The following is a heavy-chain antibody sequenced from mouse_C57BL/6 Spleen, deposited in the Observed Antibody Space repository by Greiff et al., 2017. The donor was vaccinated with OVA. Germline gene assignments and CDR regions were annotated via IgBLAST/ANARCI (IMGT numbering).Heavy chain of an antibody. D-gene: IGHD3-2*02. Sequence: QVQLKQSGPELVKPGASVKISCKASGYAFSSSWVNWVKQRPGKGLEWIGRIYPGDGDTNYNGKFKGKATLTADKSSSTAYMQLSSLTSEDSAVYFCARSGGDYFDYWGQGTTLTVSS. CDR3: ARSGGDYFDY. CDR2: IYPGDGDT. V-gene: IGHV1-82*01. J-gene: IGHJ2*01. CDR1: GYAFSSSW.